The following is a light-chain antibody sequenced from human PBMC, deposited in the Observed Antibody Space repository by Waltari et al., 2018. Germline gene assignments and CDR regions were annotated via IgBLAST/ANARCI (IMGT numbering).Light chain of an antibody. CDR1: SSDVDGFHF. CDR2: GVA. CDR3: SSYTSVNTR. V-gene: IGLV2-14*03. Sequence: QSALTQPASMSGSPGQSITISCTGTSSDVDGFHFVSWYQQYPGKAPKLIIYGVANRPSGVSHRFSGSRSGNTASLTISGLQAEDEADYYCSSYTSVNTRFGGGTKLTVL. J-gene: IGLJ2*01.